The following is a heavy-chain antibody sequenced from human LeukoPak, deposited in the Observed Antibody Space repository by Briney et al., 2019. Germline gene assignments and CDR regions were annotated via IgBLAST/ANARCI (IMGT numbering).Heavy chain of an antibody. J-gene: IGHJ5*02. CDR1: GFTFSSNS. D-gene: IGHD4-11*01. CDR3: AKHYDYRKNWFDP. V-gene: IGHV3-21*01. Sequence: KSGGSLRLSCAASGFTFSSNSMNWVRQPPGKGLEWVSSIDSSGRDTYYAGSVKGRFTISRDNAKNSLYLQMNSLRAEDTAVYYCAKHYDYRKNWFDPWGQGTLVTVSS. CDR2: IDSSGRDT.